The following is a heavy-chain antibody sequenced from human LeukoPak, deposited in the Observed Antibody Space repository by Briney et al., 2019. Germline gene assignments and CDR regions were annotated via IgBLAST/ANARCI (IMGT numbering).Heavy chain of an antibody. D-gene: IGHD3-10*01. J-gene: IGHJ3*01. CDR3: ARGGALLWFGALVAFDV. CDR2: ISSSSSYI. CDR1: GFTFSSYS. V-gene: IGHV3-21*01. Sequence: GGSLRLSCAASGFTFSSYSMNWVRQAPGKGLEWVSSISSSSSYIYYADSVKGRFTISRDNAKNSLYLQMNSLRAEDTAVYYCARGGALLWFGALVAFDVWGQGTMVTVSS.